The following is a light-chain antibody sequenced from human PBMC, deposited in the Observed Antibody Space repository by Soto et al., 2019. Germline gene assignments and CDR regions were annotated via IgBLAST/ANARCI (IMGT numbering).Light chain of an antibody. Sequence: IQMTQSPSTLSGSKGDRVTITCRASQTISSWLAWYQQKPGKAPKLLIYDASSLESGVPSRFSGSGSGTEFTLTISSLQPDDFATYYCQQYNSYSRTFGQGTKV. V-gene: IGKV1-5*01. CDR1: QTISSW. CDR2: DAS. CDR3: QQYNSYSRT. J-gene: IGKJ1*01.